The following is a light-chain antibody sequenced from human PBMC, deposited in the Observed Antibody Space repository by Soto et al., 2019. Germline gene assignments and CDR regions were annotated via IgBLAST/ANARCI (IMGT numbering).Light chain of an antibody. CDR1: QGLTTK. J-gene: IGKJ4*01. Sequence: EIVMTQSPATLSVSPGEGATLSCRASQGLTTKLAWYQQKPGQAPRLLIYGASTRATGIPARFSGSGSGTDFTLTISSLEPEDFAVYYCQQRSNWLTFGGGTKVDIK. V-gene: IGKV3D-11*01. CDR2: GAS. CDR3: QQRSNWLT.